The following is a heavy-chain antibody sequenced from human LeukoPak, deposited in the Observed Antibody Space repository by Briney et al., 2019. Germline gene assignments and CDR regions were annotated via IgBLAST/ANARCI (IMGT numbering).Heavy chain of an antibody. D-gene: IGHD5-12*01. CDR3: ARGGEH. J-gene: IGHJ1*01. Sequence: PGGSLRLSCAASGFTFSDYSMNWVRQAPGKGLEWVSSISRSSRHVYYADSLEGRFTISRDDAKNTLYLQMNSLRVEDTAVYYCARGGEHWGQGTLVTVSS. V-gene: IGHV3-21*01. CDR1: GFTFSDYS. CDR2: ISRSSRHV.